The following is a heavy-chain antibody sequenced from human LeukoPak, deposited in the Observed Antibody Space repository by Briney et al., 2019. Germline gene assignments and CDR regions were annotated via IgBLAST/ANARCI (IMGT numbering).Heavy chain of an antibody. D-gene: IGHD3-22*01. V-gene: IGHV4-59*01. CDR2: IYYSGST. Sequence: TSETLSLTCTVSGGSISSYYWSWIRQPPGKGLEWIGCIYYSGSTNYNPSLKSRVTISVDTSKNQFSLKLSSVTAADTAVYYCARYYYDSSGYYSWVDYWGQGTLVTVSS. J-gene: IGHJ4*02. CDR3: ARYYYDSSGYYSWVDY. CDR1: GGSISSYY.